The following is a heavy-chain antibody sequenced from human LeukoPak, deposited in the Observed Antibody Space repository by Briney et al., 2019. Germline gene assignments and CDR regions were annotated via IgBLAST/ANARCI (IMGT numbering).Heavy chain of an antibody. CDR3: AKLVLWFRDLFSFDY. CDR1: GFTFSSYA. Sequence: GGSLRLSCAASGFTFSSYAMSWVRQAPGKGLEWVSAISGSGGSTYYADSVKGRFTISRDNSKNTLYLQMNSLRAEDTAVYYCAKLVLWFRDLFSFDYWGQGTLVTVSS. J-gene: IGHJ4*02. V-gene: IGHV3-23*01. D-gene: IGHD3-10*01. CDR2: ISGSGGST.